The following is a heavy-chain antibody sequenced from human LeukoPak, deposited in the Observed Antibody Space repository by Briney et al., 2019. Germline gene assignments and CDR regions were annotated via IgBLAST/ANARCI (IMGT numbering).Heavy chain of an antibody. J-gene: IGHJ4*02. CDR3: ARHGPLYDIWSAQFYFDY. D-gene: IGHD3-3*01. Sequence: PSQTLSLTCTVSGDSISTYYWSWIRQPPGKRLEWIGYIYFSGTTNYNPSLKSRVNISVDTSKNQFSLRLSSVTAADTAVYYCARHGPLYDIWSAQFYFDYWGQGTLVTVSS. CDR2: IYFSGTT. CDR1: GDSISTYY. V-gene: IGHV4-59*08.